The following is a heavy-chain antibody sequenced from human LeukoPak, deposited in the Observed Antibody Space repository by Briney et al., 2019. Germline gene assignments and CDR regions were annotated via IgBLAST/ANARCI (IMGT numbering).Heavy chain of an antibody. J-gene: IGHJ6*03. CDR1: GGSISSYY. CDR3: ARVNSSSWYGYYYYMDV. D-gene: IGHD6-13*01. CDR2: IYTSGST. Sequence: PSETLSLTCTVSGGSISSYYWSWIRQPAGKGLEWIGRIYTSGSTNYNPSLKSRVTMSVDTSKNQFSLKLSSVTAADTAVYYCARVNSSSWYGYYYYMDVWGKGTTVTVSS. V-gene: IGHV4-4*07.